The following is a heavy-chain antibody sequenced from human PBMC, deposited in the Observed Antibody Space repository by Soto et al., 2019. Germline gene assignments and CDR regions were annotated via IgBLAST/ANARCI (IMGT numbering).Heavy chain of an antibody. D-gene: IGHD4-17*01. CDR3: ASQFSVYGDYGRYFDF. CDR1: GGSISSSGYY. V-gene: IGHV4-39*01. J-gene: IGHJ4*02. CDR2: IYYSGST. Sequence: QLQLQESGPGLVKPSETLSLTCTVSGGSISSSGYYWGWIRQPPGRGLEWIGTIYYSGSTYYNPCLQSRVTISVATSKNQCSLKLSAVTAADTAVYYCASQFSVYGDYGRYFDFWGQGTLVTVSS.